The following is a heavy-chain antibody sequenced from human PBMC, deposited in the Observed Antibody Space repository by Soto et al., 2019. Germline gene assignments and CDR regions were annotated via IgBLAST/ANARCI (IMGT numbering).Heavy chain of an antibody. V-gene: IGHV6-1*01. D-gene: IGHD1-7*01. Sequence: SQTLSLTCAISGDSVSGNSAAWNWIRLSPSRGLEWLARTYYRSRWYNDYAVFVRSRITVNPDTSKNQFSLQLTSVTPEDTAVYYCAGTTSHQWYYMDVWGKGTTVTVSS. CDR2: TYYRSRWYN. J-gene: IGHJ6*03. CDR1: GDSVSGNSAA. CDR3: AGTTSHQWYYMDV.